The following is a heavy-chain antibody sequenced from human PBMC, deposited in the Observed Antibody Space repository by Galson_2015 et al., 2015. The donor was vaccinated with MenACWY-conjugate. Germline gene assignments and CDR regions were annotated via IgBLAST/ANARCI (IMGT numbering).Heavy chain of an antibody. Sequence: LRLSCAASGFTFSTYWLHWVRQGPGKGLSWVSHINFDGNTTHYADSVKGRFTISRDNAKNTLYLQMDSLRVEDTAVYYCARDQGYSGYGVDYWGQGTLVTVSS. J-gene: IGHJ4*02. CDR2: INFDGNTT. D-gene: IGHD5-12*01. V-gene: IGHV3-74*01. CDR1: GFTFSTYW. CDR3: ARDQGYSGYGVDY.